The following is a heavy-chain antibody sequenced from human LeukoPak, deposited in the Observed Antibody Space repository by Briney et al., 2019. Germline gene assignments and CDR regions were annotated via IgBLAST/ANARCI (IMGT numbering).Heavy chain of an antibody. D-gene: IGHD3-10*01. CDR1: GYSISSGYY. V-gene: IGHV4-38-2*02. CDR2: IYHSGST. J-gene: IGHJ5*02. Sequence: SETLSLTCTVSGYSISSGYYWGWIRQPPGKGLEWIGSIYHSGSTYYNPSLKSRVTISVDTSKNQFSLKLSSVTAADTAVYYCAREYYYGSGSYGWFDPWGQGTLVTVSS. CDR3: AREYYYGSGSYGWFDP.